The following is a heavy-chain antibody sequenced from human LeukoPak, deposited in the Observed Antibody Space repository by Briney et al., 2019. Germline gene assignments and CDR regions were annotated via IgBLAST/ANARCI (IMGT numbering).Heavy chain of an antibody. D-gene: IGHD6-19*01. Sequence: AASVKVSCKASGGTFSSYAISWVRQAPGQGLEWMGGIIPIFGTANYAQKFQGRVTITTDESTSTAYMELSSLRSEDTAVYYCARGVAGAWNWFDPWGQGTLVTVSS. CDR3: ARGVAGAWNWFDP. CDR2: IIPIFGTA. V-gene: IGHV1-69*05. CDR1: GGTFSSYA. J-gene: IGHJ5*02.